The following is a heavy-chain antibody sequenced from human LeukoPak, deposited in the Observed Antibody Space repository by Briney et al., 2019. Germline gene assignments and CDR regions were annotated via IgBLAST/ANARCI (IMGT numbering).Heavy chain of an antibody. Sequence: ASVKVSCKASGGTFSGYAISWVRQAPGQGLEWMGRIIPIFGTANYAQKFQGRVTITTDESTSTAYMELSSLRSEDTAVYYCARAPDTAMVIDYFDYWGQGTLVTVSS. V-gene: IGHV1-69*05. CDR1: GGTFSGYA. J-gene: IGHJ4*02. CDR3: ARAPDTAMVIDYFDY. D-gene: IGHD5-18*01. CDR2: IIPIFGTA.